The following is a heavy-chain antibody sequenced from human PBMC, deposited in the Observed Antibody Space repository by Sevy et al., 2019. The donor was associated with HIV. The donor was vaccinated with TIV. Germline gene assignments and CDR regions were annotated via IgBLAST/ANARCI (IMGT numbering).Heavy chain of an antibody. CDR2: MKEDGSEK. J-gene: IGHJ4*02. Sequence: GGSLRLSCAASGFTFSSYWMSWVRQAPGKGLAWVATMKEDGSEKSYVDSVKGRFTISRDNAKNSLYLQMNSLRVDDTALYYCVREGLGGFSYSLDCWGQRTLVTVSS. D-gene: IGHD5-18*01. V-gene: IGHV3-7*01. CDR3: VREGLGGFSYSLDC. CDR1: GFTFSSYW.